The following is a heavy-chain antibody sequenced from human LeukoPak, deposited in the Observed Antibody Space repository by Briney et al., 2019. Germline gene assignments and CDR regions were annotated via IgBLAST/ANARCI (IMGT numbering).Heavy chain of an antibody. CDR1: GFTFSSYA. Sequence: GRSLRLSCAASGFTFSSYAMHWVRQAPGKGLEWVAVISYDGSNKYYADSVKGRFTISRDNSKNTLYLQMNSLRAEDTAVYYCARSTSGQINYYYYYYMDVWGKGTTVTVSS. CDR3: ARSTSGQINYYYYYYMDV. J-gene: IGHJ6*03. CDR2: ISYDGSNK. D-gene: IGHD2-2*01. V-gene: IGHV3-30-3*01.